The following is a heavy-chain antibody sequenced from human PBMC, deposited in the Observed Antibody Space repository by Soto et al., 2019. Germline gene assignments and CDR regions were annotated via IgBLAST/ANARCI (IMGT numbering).Heavy chain of an antibody. CDR3: ARELHPVKSQNHYYGMDV. J-gene: IGHJ6*02. Sequence: ASVNVSCKASGYTFTGYYMHWVRQAPGQGLEWMGWINPNSGGTNYAQKFQGRVTMTRDTSISTAYMELSRLRSDDTAVYYCARELHPVKSQNHYYGMDVWGQGTTVTVSS. V-gene: IGHV1-2*02. CDR2: INPNSGGT. CDR1: GYTFTGYY. D-gene: IGHD5-18*01.